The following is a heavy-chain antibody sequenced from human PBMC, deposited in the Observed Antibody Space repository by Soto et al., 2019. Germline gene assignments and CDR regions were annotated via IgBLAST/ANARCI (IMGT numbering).Heavy chain of an antibody. J-gene: IGHJ2*01. V-gene: IGHV1-18*04. Sequence: QVQLVQSGAEVKKPGASVKVSCKASGYTFSSYGISWVRQAPGQGLEWMGWSSTYSGNTNYAQKFQGRVTMTTDTTTSTAYMELRSLRSDDTAVYYCARDGLSTIMVGWYFDLWGRGTLVTVSS. CDR1: GYTFSSYG. CDR2: SSTYSGNT. D-gene: IGHD2-8*01. CDR3: ARDGLSTIMVGWYFDL.